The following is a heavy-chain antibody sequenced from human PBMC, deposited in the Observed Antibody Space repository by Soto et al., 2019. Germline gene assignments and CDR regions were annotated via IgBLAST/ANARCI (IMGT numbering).Heavy chain of an antibody. J-gene: IGHJ4*02. CDR1: GFSFSSYG. CDR3: AKDRPYFDTSGPFDF. V-gene: IGHV3-30*18. D-gene: IGHD3-22*01. Sequence: PGGSLRLSYAASGFSFSSYGMHWVRQAPGKGLDWVAVISYDGSNKYYADSVKGRFTISRDNSKNTLYLQMNSLRLDDTAVYYCAKDRPYFDTSGPFDFWGQGALVTVSS. CDR2: ISYDGSNK.